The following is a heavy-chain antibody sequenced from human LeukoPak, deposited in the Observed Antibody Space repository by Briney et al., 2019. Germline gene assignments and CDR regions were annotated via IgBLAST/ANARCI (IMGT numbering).Heavy chain of an antibody. Sequence: SVKVSCKASGGTFSSYAISWVRQAPGQGLEWMGGIIPIFGTANYAQKFQGRVTITADESTSTAHMELSSLRSEDTAVYYCARTPYDSGGYHYEYFQHWGQGTLVTVSS. J-gene: IGHJ1*01. D-gene: IGHD3-22*01. CDR1: GGTFSSYA. CDR3: ARTPYDSGGYHYEYFQH. CDR2: IIPIFGTA. V-gene: IGHV1-69*13.